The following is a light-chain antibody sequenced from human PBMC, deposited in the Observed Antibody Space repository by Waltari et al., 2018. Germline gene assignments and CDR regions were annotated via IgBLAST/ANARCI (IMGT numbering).Light chain of an antibody. J-gene: IGLJ3*02. CDR2: DVT. V-gene: IGLV2-11*01. CDR3: CSYAGSYTWV. CDR1: TNDLGSYNY. Sequence: SALTQPRSVSGSPGQSVTISCTGTTNDLGSYNYVSWYQQHPGKAPKLIILDVTKRPSGVPDRLSGSKSGNTASLTISGLRAEDEAVYYCCSYAGSYTWVFGGGTKLTVV.